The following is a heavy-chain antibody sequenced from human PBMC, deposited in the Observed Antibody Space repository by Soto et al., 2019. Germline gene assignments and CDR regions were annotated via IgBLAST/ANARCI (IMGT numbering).Heavy chain of an antibody. J-gene: IGHJ4*02. Sequence: VASVKVSCKASGYSFTSYYLHWLRQAPGQGLEWMGIINPSGGSTTYAQKFQGRVTMTRDTSTSTIYMELSSLRSEDTAVYYCARDVSFNFDYWGQGTLVTVSS. V-gene: IGHV1-46*01. CDR3: ARDVSFNFDY. CDR2: INPSGGST. CDR1: GYSFTSYY.